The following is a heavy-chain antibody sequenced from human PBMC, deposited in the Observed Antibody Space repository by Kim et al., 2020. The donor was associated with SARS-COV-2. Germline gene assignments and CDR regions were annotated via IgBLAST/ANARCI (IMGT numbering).Heavy chain of an antibody. CDR1: GFTFSSYA. J-gene: IGHJ5*02. CDR2: ISYDGSNK. Sequence: GGSLRLSCAASGFTFSSYAMHWVRQAPGKGLEWVAVISYDGSNKYYADSVKGRFTISRDNSKNTLYLQMNSLRAEDTAVYYCARDPGRRTVPPWGQGTLVTVYS. CDR3: ARDPGRRTVPP. V-gene: IGHV3-30*04. D-gene: IGHD4-17*01.